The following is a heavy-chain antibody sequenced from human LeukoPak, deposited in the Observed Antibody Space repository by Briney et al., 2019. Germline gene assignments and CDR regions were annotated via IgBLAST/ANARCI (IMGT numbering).Heavy chain of an antibody. J-gene: IGHJ6*02. CDR2: IKSKTDGGTT. V-gene: IGHV3-15*01. D-gene: IGHD3-10*01. CDR1: GFTFSNAW. CDR3: TTDRDRWFGESPLYYYGMDV. Sequence: GGSLRLSCAASGFTFSNAWMSWVRQAPGKGLEWVGRIKSKTDGGTTDYAAPVKGRFTISRDDSKNTLYLQMNSLKTEDTAVYYCTTDRDRWFGESPLYYYGMDVWGQGTTVTVSS.